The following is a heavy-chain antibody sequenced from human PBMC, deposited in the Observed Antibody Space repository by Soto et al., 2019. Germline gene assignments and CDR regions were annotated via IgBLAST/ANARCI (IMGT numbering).Heavy chain of an antibody. CDR1: GGSISSYY. CDR2: IYYSGST. Sequence: PSETLSLTCTVSGGSISSYYWSWIRQPPGKGLEWIGYIYYSGSTNYNPSLKSRVTISVDTSKNQFSLKLSSVTAADTAVYYCARSAGIAARDYYYYGMDVWGQGTTVTVSS. CDR3: ARSAGIAARDYYYYGMDV. V-gene: IGHV4-59*01. J-gene: IGHJ6*02. D-gene: IGHD6-6*01.